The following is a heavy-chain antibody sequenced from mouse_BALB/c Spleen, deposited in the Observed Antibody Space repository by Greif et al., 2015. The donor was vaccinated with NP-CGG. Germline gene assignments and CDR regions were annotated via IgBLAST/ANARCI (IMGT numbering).Heavy chain of an antibody. V-gene: IGHV5-6*02. J-gene: IGHJ3*01. Sequence: EVKLVESGGDLVKPGGSLKLSCAASGFTFSSYGMSWVRQTPDKRLEWVATISSGGSYTYYPGSVKGRFTISRDNAKNTLYLQMSSLKSEDTAMYYCARHDGYYDDWGQGTLVTVSA. CDR1: GFTFSSYG. D-gene: IGHD2-3*01. CDR2: ISSGGSYT. CDR3: ARHDGYYDD.